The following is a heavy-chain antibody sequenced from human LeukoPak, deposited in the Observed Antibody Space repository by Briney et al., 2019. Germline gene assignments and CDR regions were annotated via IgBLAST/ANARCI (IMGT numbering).Heavy chain of an antibody. J-gene: IGHJ4*02. D-gene: IGHD3-10*01. CDR3: ARRLYGSGSYYGFDY. CDR2: IIPILGIA. Sequence: SVKVSCKASGGTFSSYAISWVRQAPGQGLEWMGRIIPILGIANYAQKFQGRDTITADKSTSTAYMELSSLRSEDTAVYYCARRLYGSGSYYGFDYWGQGTLVTVSS. V-gene: IGHV1-69*04. CDR1: GGTFSSYA.